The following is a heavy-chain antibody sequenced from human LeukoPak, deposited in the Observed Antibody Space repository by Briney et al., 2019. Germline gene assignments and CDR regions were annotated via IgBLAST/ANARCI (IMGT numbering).Heavy chain of an antibody. CDR3: AKDGRRGFSFGPAAY. V-gene: IGHV3-23*01. CDR2: ISGSGGST. D-gene: IGHD5-18*01. J-gene: IGHJ4*02. Sequence: PGGSLRLSCAASGFTFSTYAMSWVRQAPGKGLEWVSTISGSGGSTYYADSVKGRFAISGDNSKNTLYLQMNSLRAEDTAVYYCAKDGRRGFSFGPAAYWGQGTLVTVSS. CDR1: GFTFSTYA.